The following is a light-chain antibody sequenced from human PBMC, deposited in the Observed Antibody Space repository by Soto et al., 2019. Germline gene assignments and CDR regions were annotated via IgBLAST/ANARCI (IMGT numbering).Light chain of an antibody. CDR1: QSVSGY. J-gene: IGKJ4*01. Sequence: EIVLTQSPATLSLSPGNRATLSCRASQSVSGYLSWYQQKPGQAPRLLIYDASNRATGIPARFSGSGSGTDFTLTITGLEPEDVAVYYCQQRSNWPSTFGGGTKVEI. V-gene: IGKV3-11*01. CDR2: DAS. CDR3: QQRSNWPST.